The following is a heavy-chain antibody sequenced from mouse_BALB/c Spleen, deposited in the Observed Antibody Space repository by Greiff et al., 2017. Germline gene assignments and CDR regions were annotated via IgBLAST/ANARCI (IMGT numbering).Heavy chain of an antibody. J-gene: IGHJ3*01. D-gene: IGHD1-2*01. V-gene: IGHV1-7*01. CDR2: INPSTGYT. Sequence: QVQLKQSGAELAKPGASVKMSCKASGYTFTSYWMHWVKQRPGQGLEWIGYINPSTGYTEYNQKFKDKATLTADKSSSTAYMQLSSLTSEDSAVYYCAREDSLLRLRAWFAYWGQGTLVTVSA. CDR3: AREDSLLRLRAWFAY. CDR1: GYTFTSYW.